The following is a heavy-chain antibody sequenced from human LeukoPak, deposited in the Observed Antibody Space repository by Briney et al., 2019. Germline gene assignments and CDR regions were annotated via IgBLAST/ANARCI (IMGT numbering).Heavy chain of an antibody. J-gene: IGHJ3*02. V-gene: IGHV3-11*05. CDR1: GFTFSDYY. D-gene: IGHD3-10*01. Sequence: GGSLRLSCAASGFTFSDYYMSWIRQTPGRGLEWDSYIYTNSDLTNYADSVRGRFTISRDNAKNTLYLHMNSLRVEDTAVYYCAREGSKVVKDAFDIWGQGTMVTVSS. CDR3: AREGSKVVKDAFDI. CDR2: IYTNSDLT.